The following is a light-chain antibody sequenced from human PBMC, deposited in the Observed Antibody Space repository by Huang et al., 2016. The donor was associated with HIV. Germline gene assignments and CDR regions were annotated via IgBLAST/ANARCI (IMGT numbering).Light chain of an antibody. CDR1: QSVSSSY. V-gene: IGKV3-20*01. CDR3: QQYDSSPWT. J-gene: IGKJ1*01. CDR2: GAS. Sequence: PGERATLSCRVSQSVSSSYLAWYQQKPGQAPRLLFYGASSRATGIPDRFSGSGSGTDFTLTISRLEPEDFAVYYCQQYDSSPWTFGQGTKVEIK.